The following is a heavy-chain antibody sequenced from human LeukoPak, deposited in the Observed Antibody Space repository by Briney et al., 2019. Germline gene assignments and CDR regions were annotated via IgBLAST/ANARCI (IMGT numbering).Heavy chain of an antibody. V-gene: IGHV1-2*02. CDR3: ARDPVVAATHRAFDI. D-gene: IGHD2-15*01. CDR1: GYTYTGYY. CDR2: FNPNSGGT. J-gene: IGHJ3*02. Sequence: ASVKVSCKASGYTYTGYYMHWVRQAPGQGLDWVEWFNPNSGGTNYAQKFQGRVTMTRDTSISTAYMELSRLRSDDTAVYYCARDPVVAATHRAFDIWGQGTMVTVSS.